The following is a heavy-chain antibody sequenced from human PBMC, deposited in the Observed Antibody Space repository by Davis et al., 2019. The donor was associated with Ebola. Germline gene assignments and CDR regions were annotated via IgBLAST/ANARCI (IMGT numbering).Heavy chain of an antibody. CDR3: ARVYCSGGSCYYYYGMDV. Sequence: HTGGSLRLSCAASGFTFSSYWMHWVRQAPGKGLVWVSRINSDGSSTSYADSVKGRFTISRDNAKNTLYLQMNSLRAEDTAVYYCARVYCSGGSCYYYYGMDVWGKGTTVTVSS. CDR1: GFTFSSYW. CDR2: INSDGSST. J-gene: IGHJ6*04. V-gene: IGHV3-74*01. D-gene: IGHD2-15*01.